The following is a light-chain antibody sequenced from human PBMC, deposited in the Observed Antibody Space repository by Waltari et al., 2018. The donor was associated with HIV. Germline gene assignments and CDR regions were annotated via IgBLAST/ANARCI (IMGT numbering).Light chain of an antibody. CDR1: QSISSSC. Sequence: EIVLTQSPGTLSLSPGERATLSCRASQSISSSCLAWHQQKPGQAPSLLIYDASSRATGIPDRFSGSGSGTDFTLTISRLEPEDFAVYYCQQYDNSVTFGPGTKVDIK. V-gene: IGKV3-20*01. CDR3: QQYDNSVT. CDR2: DAS. J-gene: IGKJ3*01.